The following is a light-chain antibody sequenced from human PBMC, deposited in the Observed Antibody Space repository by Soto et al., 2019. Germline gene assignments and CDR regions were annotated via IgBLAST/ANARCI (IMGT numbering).Light chain of an antibody. CDR3: SSYTGSRDPYV. Sequence: QSVLTQPPSASGSPGQSVTISCTGTSSDVGRFNFVSWYQQHPGKAPKLLIYEVTKRPSGVPDRFSGSKSGNAASLTVSGLQGEDEADYFCSSYTGSRDPYVFGTGTRSPS. J-gene: IGLJ1*01. CDR2: EVT. CDR1: SSDVGRFNF. V-gene: IGLV2-8*01.